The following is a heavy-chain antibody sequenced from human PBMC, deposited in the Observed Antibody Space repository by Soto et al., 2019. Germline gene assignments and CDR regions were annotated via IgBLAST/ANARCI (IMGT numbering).Heavy chain of an antibody. J-gene: IGHJ4*02. CDR3: VSRRYSSSWTNFDY. Sequence: SVKVSCKASGYTFTSYGISWVRQAPGQGLERKRWISPINGKANYAQKFQGRVTITADESTSTAYMELSSLRSEDTAVYYCVSRRYSSSWTNFDYWGQGTLVTVSS. V-gene: IGHV1-69*13. CDR1: GYTFTSYG. CDR2: ISPINGKA. D-gene: IGHD6-13*01.